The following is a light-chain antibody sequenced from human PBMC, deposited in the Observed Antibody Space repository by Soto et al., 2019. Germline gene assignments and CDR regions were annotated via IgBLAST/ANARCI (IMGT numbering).Light chain of an antibody. CDR3: AAWDDPLVV. J-gene: IGLJ2*01. V-gene: IGLV1-47*01. CDR2: RNN. CDR1: SSNIGSAY. Sequence: QSVLTQPPSASGTPGQTVTISCSGSSSNIGSAYIYWYQHLPGTAPKLLIYRNNQRPSGVPDRFSASKSGTSASLAISGLRYEDDADYYCAAWDDPLVVFGGGTQLTVL.